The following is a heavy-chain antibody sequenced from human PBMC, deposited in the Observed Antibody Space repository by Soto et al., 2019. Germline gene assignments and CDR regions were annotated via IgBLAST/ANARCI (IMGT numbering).Heavy chain of an antibody. D-gene: IGHD3-10*01. V-gene: IGHV3-11*01. CDR2: ISSDAATI. J-gene: IGHJ4*02. CDR3: AGDPYYYASDY. CDR1: GFTFSDHY. Sequence: GGSLRLSCAASGFTFSDHYMTWIRQAPGKGLEWVSYISSDAATIYYTDSVKGRFTVSRDNAKNSVYLQMNSLRAEDTAVYYCAGDPYYYASDYWGQGTLVTVSS.